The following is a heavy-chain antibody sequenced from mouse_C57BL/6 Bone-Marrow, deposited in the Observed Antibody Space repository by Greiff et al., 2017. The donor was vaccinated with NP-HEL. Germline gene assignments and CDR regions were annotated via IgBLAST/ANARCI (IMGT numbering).Heavy chain of an antibody. J-gene: IGHJ2*01. Sequence: QVTLNESGPGILQPSKTLSLTWWFSGFEWRTLGRGGGGRGKMGGGGLEWLAHIWWDDDKYYNPALKSRLTISKDTSKNQVFLKIANVDTADTATYYCARPRWLPYYFDYWGQGTTLTVSS. CDR2: IWWDDDK. CDR3: ARPRWLPYYFDY. V-gene: IGHV8-8*01. CDR1: GFEWRTLGRG. D-gene: IGHD2-3*01.